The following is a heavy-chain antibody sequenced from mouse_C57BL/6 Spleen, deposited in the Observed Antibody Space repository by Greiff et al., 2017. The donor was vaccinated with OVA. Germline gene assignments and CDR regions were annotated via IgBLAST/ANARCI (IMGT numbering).Heavy chain of an antibody. V-gene: IGHV2-2*01. D-gene: IGHD3-2*02. CDR1: GFSLTSYG. CDR2: IWSGGST. J-gene: IGHJ2*01. Sequence: VQLQQSGPGLVQPSQSLSITCTVSGFSLTSYGVHWVRQSPGKGLEWLGVIWSGGSTDYNAAFISRLSISKDNSKSQVFFKMNSLQADDTAIYYCARMGSSGYAPFDYWGQGTTLTVSS. CDR3: ARMGSSGYAPFDY.